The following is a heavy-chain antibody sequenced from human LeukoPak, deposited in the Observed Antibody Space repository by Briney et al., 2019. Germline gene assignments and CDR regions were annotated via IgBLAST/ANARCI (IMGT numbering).Heavy chain of an antibody. V-gene: IGHV4-59*08. Sequence: KSSETLSLTCTVSGGSISSHYWSWIRQPPGKGLEWIGYIYYSGSTNYNPSLKSRVTISVDTSKNQFSLKLSSVTAADTAVYYCADYGSAEYFQHWGQGTLVTVSS. CDR3: ADYGSAEYFQH. J-gene: IGHJ1*01. CDR2: IYYSGST. D-gene: IGHD4-17*01. CDR1: GGSISSHY.